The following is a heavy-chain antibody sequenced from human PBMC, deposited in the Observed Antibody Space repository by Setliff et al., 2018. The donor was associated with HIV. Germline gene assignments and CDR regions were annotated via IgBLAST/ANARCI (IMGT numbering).Heavy chain of an antibody. CDR3: ARERDSNGYQFDY. CDR1: GFPFSKYA. Sequence: ASVKVSCKASGFPFSKYAIHWVRQAPGQRLEWMGWINVDSGNTKYLQVLQGRVTITSDTSATTAYMEVSNLRSEDMAVYYCARERDSNGYQFDYWGQGTLVTVSS. D-gene: IGHD3-22*01. CDR2: INVDSGNT. V-gene: IGHV1-3*03. J-gene: IGHJ4*02.